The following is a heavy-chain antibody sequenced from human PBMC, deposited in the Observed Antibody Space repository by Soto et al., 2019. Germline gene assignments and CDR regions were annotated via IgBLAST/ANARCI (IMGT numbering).Heavy chain of an antibody. V-gene: IGHV4-34*01. Sequence: SETLSLTCAVYGGSFSGYYWSWIRQPPGKGLEWIGEINHSGSTNYNPSLKSRVTISVDTSKNQFSLKLSSVTAADTAVYYCAREAYDSSGYRHLDPWGQGTLVTVYS. CDR3: AREAYDSSGYRHLDP. CDR1: GGSFSGYY. D-gene: IGHD3-22*01. CDR2: INHSGST. J-gene: IGHJ5*02.